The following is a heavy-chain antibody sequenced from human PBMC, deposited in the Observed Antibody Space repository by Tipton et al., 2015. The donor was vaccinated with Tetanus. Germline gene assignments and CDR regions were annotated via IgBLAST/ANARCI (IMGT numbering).Heavy chain of an antibody. CDR1: GASLRGGDYH. Sequence: GLVKPSETLSLTCTVSGASLRGGDYHWSWIRQPPGKGLEWLAYISGSGTSNSNYYLKSRITMTHDTSRNQFSLKLTAVTAADTAVYFCARYKTSLVTPGKYFDSWGQGALVTVSS. J-gene: IGHJ4*02. CDR2: ISGSGTS. CDR3: ARYKTSLVTPGKYFDS. V-gene: IGHV4-61*08. D-gene: IGHD4-23*01.